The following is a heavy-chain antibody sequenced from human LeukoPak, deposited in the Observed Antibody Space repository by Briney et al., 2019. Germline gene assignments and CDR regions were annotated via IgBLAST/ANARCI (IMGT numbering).Heavy chain of an antibody. CDR3: ARGALIPDF. D-gene: IGHD2-21*01. Sequence: GGSPRLSCAASGFTFSSYAMTWVRQAPGKGLAWVSSISKSDGSTYYADSVEGRFTISRDNSKNTVYLHMDSLRVEDTAIYYCARGALIPDFRGQGTLVTVSS. V-gene: IGHV3-23*01. CDR1: GFTFSSYA. J-gene: IGHJ4*02. CDR2: ISKSDGST.